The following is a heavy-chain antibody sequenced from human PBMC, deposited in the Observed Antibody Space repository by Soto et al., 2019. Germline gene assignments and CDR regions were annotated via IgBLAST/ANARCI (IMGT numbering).Heavy chain of an antibody. Sequence: EVQLLESGGGLVQSGGSLRISCAASEFTFRSYAMSWVRRAPGKGLEWLSTISGSGSTTYYADSVKGRFTISRDNSKNTLYLQINSLRAEDTALYYCAKDGCGGDCHYNGMDDWGQGTTVTVSS. J-gene: IGHJ6*02. CDR3: AKDGCGGDCHYNGMDD. V-gene: IGHV3-23*01. CDR2: ISGSGSTT. D-gene: IGHD2-21*02. CDR1: EFTFRSYA.